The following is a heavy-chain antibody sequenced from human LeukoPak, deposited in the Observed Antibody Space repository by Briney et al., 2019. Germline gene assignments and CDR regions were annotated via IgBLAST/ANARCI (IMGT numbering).Heavy chain of an antibody. CDR3: AKGQMIFSYYMDV. V-gene: IGHV3-30*02. CDR2: IRYDGSNK. CDR1: GFAFSSYS. Sequence: PGGSLRLSCAASGFAFSSYSMNWVRQAPGKGLEWVAFIRYDGSNKYYADSVKGRFTISRDNSKNTLYLQMNSLRAEDTAVYYCAKGQMIFSYYMDVWGKGTTVTVSS. J-gene: IGHJ6*03. D-gene: IGHD3-9*01.